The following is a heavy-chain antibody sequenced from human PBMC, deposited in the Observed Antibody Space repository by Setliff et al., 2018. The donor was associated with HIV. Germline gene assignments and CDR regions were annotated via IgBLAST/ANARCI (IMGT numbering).Heavy chain of an antibody. J-gene: IGHJ4*02. CDR1: GASINTGGYY. CDR2: IYYSGSA. Sequence: TSETLSLTCTVSGASINTGGYYWSWIRQHPGKGLEYIGYIYYSGSAYYSPSLKSRVTLSLDTSENQFSSRLSSVTAADTAVYYCGRVTDKSDDPDDYWGQGTLVTVSS. D-gene: IGHD1-1*01. CDR3: GRVTDKSDDPDDY. V-gene: IGHV4-31*03.